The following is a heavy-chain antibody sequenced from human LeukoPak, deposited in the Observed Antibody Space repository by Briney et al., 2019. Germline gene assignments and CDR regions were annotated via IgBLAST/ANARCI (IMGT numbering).Heavy chain of an antibody. CDR1: GGSFSGYY. V-gene: IGHV4-31*11. J-gene: IGHJ4*02. CDR2: IYYSGST. Sequence: PSETLSLTCAVYGGSFSGYYWSWIRQHPGKGLEWIGYIYYSGSTYYNPSLKSRVTISVDTSKNQFSLKLSSVTAADTAVYYCARDDPVSGYLDYWGQGTLVTVSS. CDR3: ARDDPVSGYLDY. D-gene: IGHD3-22*01.